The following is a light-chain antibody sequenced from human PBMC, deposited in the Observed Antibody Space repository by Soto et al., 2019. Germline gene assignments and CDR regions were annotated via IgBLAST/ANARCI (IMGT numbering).Light chain of an antibody. Sequence: EIVLTQSPATLSLSPGERAALYCGASQRVSGGFLAWYQQKPGQAPRLLIYGASSRATGIPERFSGSGSGTEFTLTISSLQSEDFAVYYCQQYNNWPRTFGQGTKVDIK. V-gene: IGKV3D-15*01. J-gene: IGKJ1*01. CDR1: QRVSGG. CDR3: QQYNNWPRT. CDR2: GAS.